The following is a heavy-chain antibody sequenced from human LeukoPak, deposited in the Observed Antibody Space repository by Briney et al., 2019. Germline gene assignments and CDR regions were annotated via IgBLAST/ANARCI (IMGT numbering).Heavy chain of an antibody. Sequence: GGSLRLSCAASGFTFSSYSMNWVRQAPGKGLEWVSSISSSGSYIYYADSVKGRFTISRDNAKNSLYLQMNSLRAEDTAVYYCARGSIIGVVTVDWGQGTLVTVSS. CDR1: GFTFSSYS. J-gene: IGHJ4*02. V-gene: IGHV3-21*01. CDR3: ARGSIIGVVTVD. CDR2: ISSSGSYI. D-gene: IGHD3-3*01.